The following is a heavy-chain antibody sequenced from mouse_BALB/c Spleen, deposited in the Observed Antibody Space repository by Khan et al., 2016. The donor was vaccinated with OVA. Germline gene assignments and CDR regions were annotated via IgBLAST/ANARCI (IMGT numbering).Heavy chain of an antibody. Sequence: QVQLQQSGAELAKPGASVKMSCKASGYTFTSYWMHWVKQRPGQGLEWTGYINPSTGYTEYNQKFKDKATLTADKSSSTAYMQLSSLTSEDSAVYYCARRVGDFDYWGQGTTLTVSS. CDR2: INPSTGYT. CDR1: GYTFTSYW. CDR3: ARRVGDFDY. V-gene: IGHV1-7*01. D-gene: IGHD1-3*01. J-gene: IGHJ2*01.